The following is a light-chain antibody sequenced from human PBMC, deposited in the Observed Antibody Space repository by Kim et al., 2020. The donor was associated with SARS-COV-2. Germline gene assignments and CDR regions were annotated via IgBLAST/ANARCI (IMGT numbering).Light chain of an antibody. V-gene: IGLV4-69*01. J-gene: IGLJ2*01. CDR2: VYSDGRH. CDR3: QTWGSGTVV. CDR1: SGHSTYA. Sequence: ASVSLTCTLSSGHSTYAIAWYQQQPDKSPRYLMKVYSDGRHVKGDGIPDRLSGSSSGPQRYLTISSLQSEDEADYYCQTWGSGTVVFGGGTQLTVL.